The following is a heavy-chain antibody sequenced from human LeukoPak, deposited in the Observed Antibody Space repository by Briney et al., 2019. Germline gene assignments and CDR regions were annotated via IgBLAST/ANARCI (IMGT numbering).Heavy chain of an antibody. CDR3: ARDEMDYYGSGSYYYDY. D-gene: IGHD3-10*01. J-gene: IGHJ4*02. V-gene: IGHV1-18*01. CDR1: GYTFTSYG. CDR2: ISAYNGNT. Sequence: ASVKVSCKASGYTFTSYGISWVRQAPGQGLEWMGWISAYNGNTNYAQKLQGRVTMTTDTSTSTAYMELRSLRSDDTAVYYCARDEMDYYGSGSYYYDYWGQGTLVTVSS.